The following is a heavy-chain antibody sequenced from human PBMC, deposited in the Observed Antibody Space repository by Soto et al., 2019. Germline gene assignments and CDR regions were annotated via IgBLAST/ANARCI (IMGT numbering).Heavy chain of an antibody. CDR1: GYTFTTYG. Sequence: ASVKVSCKASGYTFTTYGSTWVRQAPGQGREWVGWISPYDGDTHQGQTLQGSVTMTTDTSTRTAHMELRSLRYADTDVYYVARNRTKWKYGQNHYHNYGMDVWGQGTTVTVSS. CDR3: ARNRTKWKYGQNHYHNYGMDV. CDR2: ISPYDGDT. J-gene: IGHJ6*02. D-gene: IGHD1-7*01. V-gene: IGHV1-18*01.